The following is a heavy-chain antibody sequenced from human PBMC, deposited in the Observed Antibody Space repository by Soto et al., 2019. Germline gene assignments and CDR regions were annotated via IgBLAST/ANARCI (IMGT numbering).Heavy chain of an antibody. CDR1: GFTFSNYW. J-gene: IGHJ6*02. CDR2: IKQDGSEK. Sequence: EVQLVESGGGLVQPGGSLRLSCAASGFTFSNYWMSWVRQAPGKGLEWVANIKQDGSEKYYVDSVKGRFTISRDNAKNSLYLQMNSLRAEDTAVYYCARDDRGSYYFSDYSGMDVWGQGTTVTVSS. CDR3: ARDDRGSYYFSDYSGMDV. V-gene: IGHV3-7*03. D-gene: IGHD1-26*01.